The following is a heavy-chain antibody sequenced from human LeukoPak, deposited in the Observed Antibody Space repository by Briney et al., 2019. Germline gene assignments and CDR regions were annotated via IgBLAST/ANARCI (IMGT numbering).Heavy chain of an antibody. CDR1: GFTFTSYA. D-gene: IGHD1-1*01. V-gene: IGHV3-23*01. Sequence: GGSLRLSCVPSGFTFTSYAMNWVRQAPGKGLEWVSVISGSGGGTYYTDSVKGRFTISRDNSKNMLYLQMNSLRAEDTAVYYCAKGIGATGIGDAFDIWGRGTMVTVSS. CDR3: AKGIGATGIGDAFDI. CDR2: ISGSGGGT. J-gene: IGHJ3*02.